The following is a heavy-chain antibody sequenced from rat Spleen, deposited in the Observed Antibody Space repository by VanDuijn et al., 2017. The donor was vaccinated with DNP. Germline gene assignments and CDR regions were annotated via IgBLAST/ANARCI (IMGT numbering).Heavy chain of an antibody. CDR2: ISYDGGST. V-gene: IGHV5-20*01. CDR3: TTGSARD. D-gene: IGHD4-3*01. J-gene: IGHJ2*01. Sequence: EVQLVESGGGLVQPGRSLKLSCAASGFTFSDYNMAWVRQAPKKGLEWVASISYDGGSTYYRDSVKGRFTISRDNAKNSLYLQMDSLRSEDTATYDCTTGSARDWGQGVMVTVSS. CDR1: GFTFSDYN.